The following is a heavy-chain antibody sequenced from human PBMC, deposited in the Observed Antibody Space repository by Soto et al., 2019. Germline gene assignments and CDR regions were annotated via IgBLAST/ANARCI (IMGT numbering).Heavy chain of an antibody. CDR2: IWYDGSNK. Sequence: QVQLVESGGGVVQPGRSLRLSCAASGFTFSSYGMHWVRQAPGKGLEWVAVIWYDGSNKYYADSVKGRFTISRDNSKNSLYWYLTSLSAQSTAVYYCARYSNYYGRNQFDYWGQGTLVTVSS. V-gene: IGHV3-33*01. D-gene: IGHD3-10*01. CDR1: GFTFSSYG. CDR3: ARYSNYYGRNQFDY. J-gene: IGHJ4*02.